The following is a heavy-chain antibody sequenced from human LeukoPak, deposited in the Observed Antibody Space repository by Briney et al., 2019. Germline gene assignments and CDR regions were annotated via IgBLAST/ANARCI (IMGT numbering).Heavy chain of an antibody. CDR3: ARARRDILTGYHDY. J-gene: IGHJ4*02. Sequence: GGSLRLSCAASGFTFSSYSMNWVRQAPGKGLEWLSYISSSGSTMYYADSVKGRFTISRDNAKNSLYLQMSSLRAGDTAVYYCARARRDILTGYHDYWGQGTLDTVSS. CDR1: GFTFSSYS. CDR2: ISSSGSTM. V-gene: IGHV3-48*04. D-gene: IGHD3-9*01.